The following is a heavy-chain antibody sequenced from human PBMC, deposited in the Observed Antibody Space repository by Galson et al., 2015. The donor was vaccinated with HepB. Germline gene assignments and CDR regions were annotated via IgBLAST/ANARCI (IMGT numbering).Heavy chain of an antibody. CDR3: ANGEYYDFWSGYSFEGAFDI. D-gene: IGHD3-3*01. Sequence: SLRLSCAASGFTFSSYGMHWVRQAPGKGLEWVAVISYDGSNKYYADSVKGRFTISRDNSKNTLYLQMNSLRAEDTAVYYCANGEYYDFWSGYSFEGAFDIWGQGTMVTVSS. CDR2: ISYDGSNK. J-gene: IGHJ3*02. CDR1: GFTFSSYG. V-gene: IGHV3-30*18.